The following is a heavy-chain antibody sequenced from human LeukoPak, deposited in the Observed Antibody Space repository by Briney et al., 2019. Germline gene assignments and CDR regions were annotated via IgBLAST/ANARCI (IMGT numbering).Heavy chain of an antibody. CDR2: IYSGGST. J-gene: IGHJ3*02. Sequence: GGSLRLSCAASGFTVSSNYVSWVRQAPGKGLEWVSVIYSGGSTYYADSVKGRFTISRDNSKNTLYLQMNSLRAEDTAVYYCARDGDIVATDGSFDIWGQGTMVTVSS. CDR3: ARDGDIVATDGSFDI. V-gene: IGHV3-66*01. D-gene: IGHD5-12*01. CDR1: GFTVSSNY.